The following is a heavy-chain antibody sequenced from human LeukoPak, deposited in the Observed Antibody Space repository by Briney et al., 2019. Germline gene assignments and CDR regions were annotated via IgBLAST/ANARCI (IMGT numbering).Heavy chain of an antibody. Sequence: NAGGSLRLSCAASGFTVSSNYMSWVRQAPGKGLEWIGSIYYSGSTYYNPSLKSRVTISVDTSKNQFSLKLSSVTAADTAVYYCARQVVPAAIPVAWFDPWGQGTLVTVSS. J-gene: IGHJ5*02. V-gene: IGHV4-39*01. CDR2: IYYSGST. CDR1: GFTVSSNY. D-gene: IGHD2-2*02. CDR3: ARQVVPAAIPVAWFDP.